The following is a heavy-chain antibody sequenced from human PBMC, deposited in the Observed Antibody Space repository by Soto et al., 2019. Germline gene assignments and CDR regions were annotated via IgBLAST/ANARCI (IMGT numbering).Heavy chain of an antibody. CDR3: ARSIAAAAWFDP. Sequence: KASETLSLTCTVSGGSISSGDYYWSWIRQPLGKGLEWIGYIYYSGSTYYNPSLKSRVTISVDTSKNQFSLKLSSVTAADTAVYYCARSIAAAAWFDPWGQGTRVTVSS. D-gene: IGHD6-13*01. CDR1: GGSISSGDYY. V-gene: IGHV4-30-4*01. J-gene: IGHJ5*02. CDR2: IYYSGST.